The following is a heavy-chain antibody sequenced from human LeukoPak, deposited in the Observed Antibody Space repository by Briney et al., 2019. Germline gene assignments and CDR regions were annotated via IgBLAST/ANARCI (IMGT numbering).Heavy chain of an antibody. CDR2: INHSGST. CDR3: ARGYDSSGSATRPPYYFDY. Sequence: PSQTLSLTCTVSGGSISSGDYYWSWIRQPPGKGLEWIGEINHSGSTNYNPSLKSRVTISVDTSKNQFSLKLSSVTAADTAVYYCARGYDSSGSATRPPYYFDYWGQGTLVTVSS. D-gene: IGHD3-22*01. CDR1: GGSISSGDYY. V-gene: IGHV4-30-4*01. J-gene: IGHJ4*02.